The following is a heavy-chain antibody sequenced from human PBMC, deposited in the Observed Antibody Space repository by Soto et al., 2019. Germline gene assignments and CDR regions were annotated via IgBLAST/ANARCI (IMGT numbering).Heavy chain of an antibody. CDR2: IYYSGST. Sequence: QVQLQESGPGLVKPSQTLSLTCTVSGGSISSGGYYWSWIRQHPGKGLEWIGYIYYSGSTYYNPSLKSRVTISVDTSKNQCSLKLSSVTAADTAVYYCARDRARGHWFDPWGQGTLVTVSS. CDR3: ARDRARGHWFDP. CDR1: GGSISSGGYY. D-gene: IGHD3-16*01. V-gene: IGHV4-31*03. J-gene: IGHJ5*02.